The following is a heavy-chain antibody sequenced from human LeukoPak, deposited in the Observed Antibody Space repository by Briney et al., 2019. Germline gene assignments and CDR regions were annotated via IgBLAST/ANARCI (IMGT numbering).Heavy chain of an antibody. V-gene: IGHV4-30-2*01. D-gene: IGHD5-12*01. CDR2: IYHSGST. CDR3: ARGKEMATIFDY. J-gene: IGHJ4*02. Sequence: SQTLSLTCAASGGSTSSGGYSWSWIRQPPGKGLEWIGYIYHSGSTYYNPSLKSRVTISVDRSKNQFSLKLSSVTAADTAVYYCARGKEMATIFDYWGQGTLVTVSS. CDR1: GGSTSSGGYS.